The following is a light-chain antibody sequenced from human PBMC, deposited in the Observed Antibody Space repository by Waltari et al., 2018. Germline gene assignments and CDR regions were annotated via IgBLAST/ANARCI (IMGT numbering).Light chain of an antibody. Sequence: DIQMTQSPSSLSASVGDRVTITCRASQSITSYLNWYQQKPGKAPKLLIYAASSLQRGVPSRFSGSGYGTDFTLTISSLQTEDFATYYCQQSYSDPPWTFGQGTKVEIK. CDR1: QSITSY. CDR3: QQSYSDPPWT. V-gene: IGKV1-39*01. CDR2: AAS. J-gene: IGKJ1*01.